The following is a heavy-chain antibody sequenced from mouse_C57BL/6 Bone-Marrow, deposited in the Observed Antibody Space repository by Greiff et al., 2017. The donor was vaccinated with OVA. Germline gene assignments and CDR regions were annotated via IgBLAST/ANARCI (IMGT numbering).Heavy chain of an antibody. D-gene: IGHD1-1*02. Sequence: VQLQQSGAELVKPGASVKLSCKASGYTFTSYDINWVKQRPGQGLEWIGWIYPRDGSTKYNEKFKGKATLTVDTSSSTAYMELHSLTSEDSAVYFCPYGGCAYWGQGTLVTVSA. CDR1: GYTFTSYD. CDR3: PYGGCAY. V-gene: IGHV1-85*01. CDR2: IYPRDGST. J-gene: IGHJ3*01.